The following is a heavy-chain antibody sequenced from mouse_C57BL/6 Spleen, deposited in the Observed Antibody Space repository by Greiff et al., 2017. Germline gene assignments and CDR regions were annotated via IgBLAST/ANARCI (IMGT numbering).Heavy chain of an antibody. CDR3: ARESYYSNYVGYFDV. D-gene: IGHD2-5*01. J-gene: IGHJ1*03. CDR1: GYTFTSYW. V-gene: IGHV1-64*01. Sequence: QVQLQQSGAELVKPGASVKLSCKASGYTFTSYWMHWVKQRPGQGLEWIGMIHPNSGSTNYNEKFKSKATLTVDKSSSTAYMQLSSLTSEDSAVYYCARESYYSNYVGYFDVWGTGTPVTVSS. CDR2: IHPNSGST.